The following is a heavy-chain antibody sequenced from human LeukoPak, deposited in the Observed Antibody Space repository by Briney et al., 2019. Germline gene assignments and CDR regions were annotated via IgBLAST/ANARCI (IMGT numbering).Heavy chain of an antibody. CDR3: ARTTMVRGTYYMDA. V-gene: IGHV4-59*01. D-gene: IGHD3-10*01. CDR2: IYYSGYT. J-gene: IGHJ6*03. Sequence: PSETLSLTCTVSGGSISSYYWSWIRQPPGKGLEWIGYIYYSGYTNYNPSLKSRVTISVDTSKNQFSLKLSSVTAADTAVYYCARTTMVRGTYYMDAWGKGTTVTISS. CDR1: GGSISSYY.